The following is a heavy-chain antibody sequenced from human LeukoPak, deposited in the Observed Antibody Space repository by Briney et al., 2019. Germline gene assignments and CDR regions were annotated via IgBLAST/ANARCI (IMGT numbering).Heavy chain of an antibody. CDR2: IYPGDPDT. CDR3: ARQGPLGYCSSPSCFPSFDY. V-gene: IGHV5-51*01. CDR1: GYNFTNYW. D-gene: IGHD2-2*01. Sequence: GESLKISCKGSGYNFTNYWIAWVRQMPGKGLEWMGIIYPGDPDTRYSPSFQGQVTISTDKSISTAYLQWSSLKASDTAIYYCARQGPLGYCSSPSCFPSFDYWGQGTLVTVSS. J-gene: IGHJ4*02.